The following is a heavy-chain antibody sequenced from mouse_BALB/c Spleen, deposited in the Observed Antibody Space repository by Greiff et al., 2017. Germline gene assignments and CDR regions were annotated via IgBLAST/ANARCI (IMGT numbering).Heavy chain of an antibody. CDR3: ARDRDGNYSWFAY. V-gene: IGHV2-6-7*01. CDR1: GFSLTGYG. CDR2: IWGDGST. D-gene: IGHD2-1*01. Sequence: VQVVESGPGLVAPSQSLSITCTVSGFSLTGYGVNWVRQPPGKGLEWLGMIWGDGSTDYNSALKSRLSISKDNSKSQVFLKMNSLQTDDTARYYCARDRDGNYSWFAYWGQGTLVTVSA. J-gene: IGHJ3*01.